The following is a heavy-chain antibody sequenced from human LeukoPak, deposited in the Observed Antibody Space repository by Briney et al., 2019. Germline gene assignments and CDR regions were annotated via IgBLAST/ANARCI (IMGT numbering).Heavy chain of an antibody. J-gene: IGHJ4*02. CDR2: ISGLSTHI. CDR3: GRAFPPLRTSSAGDL. D-gene: IGHD3-16*01. CDR1: GFTFSDYD. V-gene: IGHV3-69-1*02. Sequence: GGSLRLSCSASGFTFSDYDMNWVRQAPGKGLEWVSSISGLSTHIYYGDSVKGRFSISGDNAKNSVYLQMNSLGVEDTAIYYCGRAFPPLRTSSAGDLWGQGILVTVSS.